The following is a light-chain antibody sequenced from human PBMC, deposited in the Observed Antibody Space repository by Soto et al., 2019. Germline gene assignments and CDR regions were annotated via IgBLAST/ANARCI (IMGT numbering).Light chain of an antibody. CDR1: QSVSSNY. V-gene: IGKV3-20*01. CDR3: QQYGSSPPWT. J-gene: IGKJ1*01. CDR2: GAS. Sequence: EIVLTQSPGTLSLSPGERATLSCRASQSVSSNYLAWYQQKPGQAPRLLIYGASTRATSIPARFSGSGSGTDFTLTISRLEPEDFAVYYCQQYGSSPPWTFGQGTKVDNK.